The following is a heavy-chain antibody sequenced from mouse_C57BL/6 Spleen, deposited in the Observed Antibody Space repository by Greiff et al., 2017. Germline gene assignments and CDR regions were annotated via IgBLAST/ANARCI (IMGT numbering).Heavy chain of an antibody. CDR3: ARTGYYGSSSYYFDY. V-gene: IGHV3-6*01. Sequence: EVQLQESGPGLVKPSQSLSLTCSVTGYSITSGYYWNWIRQFPGNKLEWMGYISYDGSNNYNPSLKNRISITRDTSKNQFFLKLNSVTTEDTATYYCARTGYYGSSSYYFDYWGQGTTLTVSS. CDR1: GYSITSGYY. D-gene: IGHD1-1*01. J-gene: IGHJ2*01. CDR2: ISYDGSN.